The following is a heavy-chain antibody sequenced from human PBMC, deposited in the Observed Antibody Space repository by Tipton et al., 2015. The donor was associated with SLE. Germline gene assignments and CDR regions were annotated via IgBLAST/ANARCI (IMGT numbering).Heavy chain of an antibody. J-gene: IGHJ4*02. V-gene: IGHV4-39*01. D-gene: IGHD3-22*01. CDR1: GGSISSSSYY. CDR3: ARQLTSGYYYEFGY. Sequence: LRLSCTVSGGSISSSSYYWGWFRQPPGKGLEWIGSIYYSGSTYYNPSLKSRVTISVDTSKNQYSLRLTSVTAADTAVYYCARQLTSGYYYEFGYWGQGMLVTVSS. CDR2: IYYSGST.